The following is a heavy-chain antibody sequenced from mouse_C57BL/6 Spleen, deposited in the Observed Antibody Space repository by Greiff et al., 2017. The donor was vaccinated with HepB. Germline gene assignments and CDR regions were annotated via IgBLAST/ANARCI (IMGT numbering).Heavy chain of an antibody. D-gene: IGHD1-1*01. CDR3: ARDYGSSSYYFDY. CDR2: IYPYNGVS. J-gene: IGHJ2*01. Sequence: DVKLQESGPELVKPGASVKISCKASGYSFTGYYMHWVKQSHGNILDWIGYIYPYNGVSSYNQKFKGKATLTVDKSSSTAYMELRSLTSEDSAVYYCARDYGSSSYYFDYWGQGTTLTVSS. V-gene: IGHV1-31*01. CDR1: GYSFTGYY.